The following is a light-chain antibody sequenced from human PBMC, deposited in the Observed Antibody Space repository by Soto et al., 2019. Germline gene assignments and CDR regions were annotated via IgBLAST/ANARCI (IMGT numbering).Light chain of an antibody. V-gene: IGLV3-25*02. CDR2: KDN. CDR1: ALPKQY. CDR3: QSSDSSGRYPYV. J-gene: IGLJ1*01. Sequence: SYELTQPPSVSVSPGQTAGISCTGDALPKQYAYWYQQKSGQAPVVVIYKDNERPSGIPERFSGSTSGTTVTLTISGVQVEDEADYFFQSSDSSGRYPYVFGTGTKVTVL.